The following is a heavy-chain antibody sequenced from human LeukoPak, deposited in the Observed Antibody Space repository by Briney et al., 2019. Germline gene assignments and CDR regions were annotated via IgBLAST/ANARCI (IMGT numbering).Heavy chain of an antibody. V-gene: IGHV3-11*01. D-gene: IGHD3-3*01. CDR3: ARDFPDYDFWGGSTEYYYGMDV. Sequence: KPGGSLRLSCAASGFTFSDYYMSWIRQAPGKGLEWVSCISSSGSTIYYADSVKGRFTISRDNAKNSLYLQMNSLRAEDTAVYYCARDFPDYDFWGGSTEYYYGMDVWGQGTTVTVSS. CDR2: ISSSGSTI. J-gene: IGHJ6*02. CDR1: GFTFSDYY.